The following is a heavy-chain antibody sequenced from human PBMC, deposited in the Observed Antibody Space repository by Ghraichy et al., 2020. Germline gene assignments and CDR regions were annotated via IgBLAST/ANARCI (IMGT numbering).Heavy chain of an antibody. CDR2: ISGSGRYR. J-gene: IGHJ6*02. CDR3: ARDASLPGYSYGRPLYGMDV. D-gene: IGHD5-18*01. V-gene: IGHV3-21*01. CDR1: GFTFSSYT. Sequence: GESLNISCAASGFTFSSYTMNWVRQAPGKGLEWVSSISGSGRYRYYADSLKGRFTISRDNAKNSLFLHMNSLRAEDTAVYYCARDASLPGYSYGRPLYGMDVWGQGTTVTVSS.